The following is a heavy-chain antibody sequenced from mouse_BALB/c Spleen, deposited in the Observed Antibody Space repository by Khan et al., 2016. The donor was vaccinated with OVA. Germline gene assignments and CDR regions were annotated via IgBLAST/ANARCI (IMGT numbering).Heavy chain of an antibody. J-gene: IGHJ3*01. CDR3: ARANGNYGFAY. CDR2: INTYTGEP. D-gene: IGHD2-1*01. CDR1: GYTFTNYG. V-gene: IGHV9-3-1*01. Sequence: QIQLVQSGPELKKPGETVKISCKASGYTFTNYGMNWVKQAPGKGLKWMGWINTYTGEPTCADDFKGRFAFSLETPASTANLQINNLTNEDTATYFCARANGNYGFAYWGQGTLVTVSA.